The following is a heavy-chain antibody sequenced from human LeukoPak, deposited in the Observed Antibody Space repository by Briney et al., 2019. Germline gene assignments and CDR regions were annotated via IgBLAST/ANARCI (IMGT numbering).Heavy chain of an antibody. D-gene: IGHD4-11*01. CDR1: DGSISSGDYY. Sequence: PSQTLSLTCTVSDGSISSGDYYWSWIRQPPRKGLEWIGYIYYSGSTYYNPSLKSRVTISVDTSKNQFSLKLSSVTAADTAVYYCARASTVKLRLDAFDIWGQGTMVTVSS. V-gene: IGHV4-30-4*08. CDR2: IYYSGST. J-gene: IGHJ3*02. CDR3: ARASTVKLRLDAFDI.